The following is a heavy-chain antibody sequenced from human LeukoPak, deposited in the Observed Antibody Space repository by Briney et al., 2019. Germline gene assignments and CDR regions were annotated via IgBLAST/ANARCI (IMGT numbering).Heavy chain of an antibody. CDR3: ARGRLTYYYGSGSLFDY. V-gene: IGHV4-59*01. Sequence: SETLSLTCTVSGGSISSYYWSWIRQPPGKGLEWIGYIYYSGSTNYNPSLKSRVTISVDTSKNQFPLKLSSVTAADTAVYYCARGRLTYYYGSGSLFDYWGQGTLVTVSS. CDR1: GGSISSYY. D-gene: IGHD3-10*01. J-gene: IGHJ4*02. CDR2: IYYSGST.